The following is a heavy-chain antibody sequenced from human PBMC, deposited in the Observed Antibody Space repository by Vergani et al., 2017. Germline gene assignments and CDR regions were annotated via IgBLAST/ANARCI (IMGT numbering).Heavy chain of an antibody. V-gene: IGHV3-13*01. Sequence: EVQLVESGGGLVKPGGSLRLSCAASGFPFSSYDMPWVRQATGKGLEWVSAIGTAGDTYYPGSVKGRFTTSRENAKNSLYLQMNSMRAGDTAVYYCARSSGRLGAFDIWGQGTMVTVSS. CDR3: ARSSGRLGAFDI. J-gene: IGHJ3*02. D-gene: IGHD6-19*01. CDR1: GFPFSSYD. CDR2: IGTAGDT.